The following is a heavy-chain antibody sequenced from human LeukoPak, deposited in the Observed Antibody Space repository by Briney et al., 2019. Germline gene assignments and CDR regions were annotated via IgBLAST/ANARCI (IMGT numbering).Heavy chain of an antibody. J-gene: IGHJ4*02. D-gene: IGHD5-12*01. CDR1: GFTFSSYA. Sequence: GGSLRLSCAASGFTFSSYAMTWVRQAPGKGLEWVSTISVSGGSTYYADSVKGRFTTSRDSSKNTLSLQMNSPRAEDTAVYYCAKGYSHFDYWGQGTLVTVSS. CDR2: ISVSGGST. CDR3: AKGYSHFDY. V-gene: IGHV3-23*01.